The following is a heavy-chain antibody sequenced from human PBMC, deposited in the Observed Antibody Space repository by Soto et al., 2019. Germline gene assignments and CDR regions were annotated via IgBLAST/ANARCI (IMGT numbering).Heavy chain of an antibody. CDR2: ISPDGSNE. CDR1: GFTFSNYG. J-gene: IGHJ4*02. CDR3: AKGVEDGSGGRCYSSAFDY. D-gene: IGHD2-15*01. Sequence: QVQLVESGGGVVQPGRSLRLSCAASGFTFSNYGMHWVRQAPGKGLEWVAVISPDGSNEYNADSARGRFTISRDNSKKXQXXQINSLRDDDTAVDYCAKGVEDGSGGRCYSSAFDYWGQGTLVTVSS. V-gene: IGHV3-30*18.